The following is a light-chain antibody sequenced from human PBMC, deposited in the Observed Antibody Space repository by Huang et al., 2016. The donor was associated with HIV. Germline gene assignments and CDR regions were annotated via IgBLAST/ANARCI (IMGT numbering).Light chain of an antibody. Sequence: DIQMTQSPSSLSASVGDRVTITCRASQDIINSLAWYQQKPGKAPNLLLHLASTLESGVPARFSGRGSGTDYTLTINSLQPEDFATYYCQQYYSTLYTFGQGTKLEIK. CDR1: QDIINS. J-gene: IGKJ2*01. V-gene: IGKV1-NL1*01. CDR3: QQYYSTLYT. CDR2: LAS.